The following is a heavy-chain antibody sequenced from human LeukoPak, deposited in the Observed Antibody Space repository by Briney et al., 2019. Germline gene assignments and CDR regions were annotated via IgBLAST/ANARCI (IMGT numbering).Heavy chain of an antibody. V-gene: IGHV5-51*01. D-gene: IGHD6-13*01. CDR3: ARHKQPYYYYGMDV. CDR2: IYPGDSDT. Sequence: GESLEISGKGSGSPFTSYWIGGARQLPGKGLEGMGIIYPGDSDTRYSPSFQGQVTISADKSISTAYLQWSSLKASDTAMYYCARHKQPYYYYGMDVWGKGTTVTVSS. CDR1: GSPFTSYW. J-gene: IGHJ6*04.